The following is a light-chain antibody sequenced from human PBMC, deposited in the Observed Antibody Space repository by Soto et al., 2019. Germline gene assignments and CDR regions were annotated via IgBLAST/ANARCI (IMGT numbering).Light chain of an antibody. J-gene: IGLJ2*01. CDR3: ATWYDSLNGVV. V-gene: IGLV1-44*01. Sequence: QLVLTQPPSASGTPGQRVSISCSGGSSNIGTNTVNWYQHLPGTAPKLLIFSNDERPSGVPDRFSGSKSGTSASLAISGLQSDDEADYYCATWYDSLNGVVFGGGTKLTVL. CDR1: SSNIGTNT. CDR2: SND.